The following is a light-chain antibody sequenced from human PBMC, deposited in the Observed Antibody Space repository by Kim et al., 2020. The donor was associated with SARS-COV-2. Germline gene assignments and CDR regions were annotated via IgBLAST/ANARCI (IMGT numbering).Light chain of an antibody. Sequence: QSALTQPASVSGSPGQSITISCTGTNNDVDGYNYVSWYQQHPGKAPKLMIYAVSNRPSGVSDRFSGSKFGKTASLTISGLQAEDEADYYCSSYMTSSTIVLFGGGTQLTVL. CDR3: SSYMTSSTIVL. J-gene: IGLJ2*01. CDR1: NNDVDGYNY. CDR2: AVS. V-gene: IGLV2-14*01.